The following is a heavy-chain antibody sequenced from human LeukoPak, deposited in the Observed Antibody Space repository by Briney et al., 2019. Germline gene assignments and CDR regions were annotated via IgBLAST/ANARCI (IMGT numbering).Heavy chain of an antibody. V-gene: IGHV3-23*01. J-gene: IGHJ2*01. CDR2: VSGPGDPS. D-gene: IGHD2-21*01. CDR1: GFTFSTYA. CDR3: ARAYCGGECIMGYWYFDL. Sequence: GGSLRLSCAASGFTFSTYAMTWVRQAPGKGLECVSAVSGPGDPSYYADSVKGRFTISRDNSKNTLDLQMNSLRADDTGVDYSARAYCGGECIMGYWYFDLWGRGTLVTVSS.